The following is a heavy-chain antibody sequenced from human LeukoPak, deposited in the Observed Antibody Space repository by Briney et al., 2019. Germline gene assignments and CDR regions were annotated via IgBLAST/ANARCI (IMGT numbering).Heavy chain of an antibody. CDR2: FDPEDGET. CDR3: ATIDNIVGATTDAFDI. J-gene: IGHJ3*02. CDR1: GYTLTESS. Sequence: GASVKVSCKVSGYTLTESSMHWVRQAPGKGLEWMGGFDPEDGETIYAQKFQGRVTMTEDTSTDTAYMELSSLRSEDTAVYYCATIDNIVGATTDAFDIWGQGTMVTVSS. V-gene: IGHV1-24*01. D-gene: IGHD1-26*01.